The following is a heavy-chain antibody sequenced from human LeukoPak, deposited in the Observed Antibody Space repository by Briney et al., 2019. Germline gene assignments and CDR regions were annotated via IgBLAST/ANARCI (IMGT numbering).Heavy chain of an antibody. CDR3: ARDRGGFGDNSFDP. V-gene: IGHV4-30-4*01. D-gene: IGHD3-16*01. CDR2: IYYSGNT. CDR1: GGSIRSGDYY. J-gene: IGHJ5*02. Sequence: PSQTLSLTCTVSGGSIRSGDYYWSWIRQPPGKGLEWIGYIYYSGNTYYNPSLKSRVTISVDTSKNQFSLKLSSVTAADTAVYYCARDRGGFGDNSFDPWGQGTLVTVSS.